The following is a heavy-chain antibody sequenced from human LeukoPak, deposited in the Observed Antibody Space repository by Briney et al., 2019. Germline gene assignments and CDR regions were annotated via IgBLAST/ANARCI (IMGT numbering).Heavy chain of an antibody. CDR3: ARDRDYYDGRHYNWFDP. J-gene: IGHJ5*02. D-gene: IGHD3-22*01. CDR1: GGSISSYY. V-gene: IGHV4-59*01. Sequence: SETLSLTCTVSGGSISSYYWSWIRQPPGKGLEWIGYISYSGSPNYNPSLKSRVTISVETSKNQFSLKLTSVTAADTAVYYCARDRDYYDGRHYNWFDPWGQGTLVTVSS. CDR2: ISYSGSP.